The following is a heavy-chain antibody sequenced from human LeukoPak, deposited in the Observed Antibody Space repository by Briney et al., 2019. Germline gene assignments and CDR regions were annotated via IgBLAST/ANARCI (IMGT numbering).Heavy chain of an antibody. D-gene: IGHD3-22*01. CDR2: ISYDGSNK. CDR3: ARDPNTMIRGDRDY. Sequence: GGSLRLSCAASGVTFSSYAMHWVRQAPGKGLEWVAVISYDGSNKYYADSVKGRFTISRDNSKNTLYLQMNSLRAEDTAVYYCARDPNTMIRGDRDYWGQGTLVTVSS. V-gene: IGHV3-30*04. J-gene: IGHJ4*02. CDR1: GVTFSSYA.